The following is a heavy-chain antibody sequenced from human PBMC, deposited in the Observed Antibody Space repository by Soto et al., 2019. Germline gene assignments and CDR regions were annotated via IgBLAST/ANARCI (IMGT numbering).Heavy chain of an antibody. J-gene: IGHJ4*02. Sequence: SETLSRTCTVSGDSLSPFYWGWMRQYPGKELEWIGYVYYTASTNYTPSLKSRVTISVDRSKTQFSLKLTSANAAGTAVYYCARGRTXRNYADDSSDYFYFFDYWGQGTQVTVSS. CDR2: VYYTAST. CDR3: ARGRTXRNYADDSSDYFYFFDY. V-gene: IGHV4-59*01. CDR1: GDSLSPFY. D-gene: IGHD3-22*01.